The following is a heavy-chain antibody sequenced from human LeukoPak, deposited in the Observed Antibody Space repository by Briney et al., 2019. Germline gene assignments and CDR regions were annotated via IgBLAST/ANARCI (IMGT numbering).Heavy chain of an antibody. J-gene: IGHJ6*02. Sequence: QSGGSLRLSCAASGFTFSSYWMSWVRQAPGKGLEWVANIKQDGSEKYYVDSVKGRFTISRDNAKNSLYLQMNSLRAEDTAVYYCARDSIVTPTYGMDVWGQGTTVTVSS. CDR2: IKQDGSEK. V-gene: IGHV3-7*01. CDR3: ARDSIVTPTYGMDV. D-gene: IGHD5-12*01. CDR1: GFTFSSYW.